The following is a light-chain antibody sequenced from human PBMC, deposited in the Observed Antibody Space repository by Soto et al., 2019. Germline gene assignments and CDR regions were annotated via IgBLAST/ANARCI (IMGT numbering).Light chain of an antibody. J-gene: IGLJ3*02. Sequence: QSALTQPASVSGSPGQSITISCTGTSTDIGSYNLVSWYQHHPVKAPKLVIYEVSKWPSGMSDRFSGSKSGNTASLTISGLQAEDEGDYYCCSYAGNNIWVFGGGTKVTVL. CDR1: STDIGSYNL. CDR3: CSYAGNNIWV. CDR2: EVS. V-gene: IGLV2-23*02.